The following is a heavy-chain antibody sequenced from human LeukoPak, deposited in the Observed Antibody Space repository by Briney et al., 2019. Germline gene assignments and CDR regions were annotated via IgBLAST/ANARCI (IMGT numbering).Heavy chain of an antibody. Sequence: SETLSLTCTVSGGSISSYYWSWIRQPAGKGLEWIGRIYTSGSTNYNPSLKSRVTISVDTSKNQFSLKLSSVTAADTAVYYCARAAMVRGVSYTLDYWGQGTLVAVSS. V-gene: IGHV4-4*07. J-gene: IGHJ4*02. CDR1: GGSISSYY. D-gene: IGHD3-10*01. CDR3: ARAAMVRGVSYTLDY. CDR2: IYTSGST.